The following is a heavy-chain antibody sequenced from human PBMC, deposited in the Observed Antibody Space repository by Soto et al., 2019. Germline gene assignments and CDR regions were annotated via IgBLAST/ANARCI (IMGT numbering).Heavy chain of an antibody. CDR1: GFTFTSHA. D-gene: IGHD7-27*01. J-gene: IGHJ4*02. V-gene: IGHV1-3*01. Sequence: QVHLVQSATEVKRPGASVKVSCQTSGFTFTSHAIQWVRQAPGQRPEWLGWINAGNGNTKYSRRFQGRITSPRDTAASTAYMELDSLTSEDTALFYCARAPINPKWGVTMFDYWGQGTLVTVSS. CDR3: ARAPINPKWGVTMFDY. CDR2: INAGNGNT.